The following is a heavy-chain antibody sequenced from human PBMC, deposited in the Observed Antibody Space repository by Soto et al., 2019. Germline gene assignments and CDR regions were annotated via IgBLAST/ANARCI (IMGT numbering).Heavy chain of an antibody. J-gene: IGHJ6*02. Sequence: GGSLRLSCAASGFTFSHYAMSWVRQAPGKGLEWVSSISGSGGSTYYATTVKGRFTISRDNSRNTLYLQMNALRAEDTAVYYCAKDKGSGSYAYYNYGMDVWGPGTTVTVSS. CDR2: ISGSGGST. CDR3: AKDKGSGSYAYYNYGMDV. V-gene: IGHV3-23*01. D-gene: IGHD3-22*01. CDR1: GFTFSHYA.